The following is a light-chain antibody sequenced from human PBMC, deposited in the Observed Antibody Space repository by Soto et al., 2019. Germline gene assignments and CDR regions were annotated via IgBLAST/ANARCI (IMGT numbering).Light chain of an antibody. Sequence: DIQRTQSPSSLSASVGDTVTITCRASQTIGSYLSLYHQIPGKPPKLLIYAVSRLQTGVPSRFSGSGSGTDFTLTISSLQHEDFATYCCQQSFNTPYSFGQGT. V-gene: IGKV1-39*01. CDR2: AVS. CDR3: QQSFNTPYS. CDR1: QTIGSY. J-gene: IGKJ2*03.